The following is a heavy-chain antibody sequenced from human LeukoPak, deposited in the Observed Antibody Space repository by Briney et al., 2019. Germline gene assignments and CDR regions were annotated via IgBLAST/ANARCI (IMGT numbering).Heavy chain of an antibody. CDR2: ISGSGGST. D-gene: IGHD4-17*01. CDR3: AKSGSTVTTRYGMDV. CDR1: GFTFSSYA. J-gene: IGHJ6*04. Sequence: GGSLRLSCAASGFTFSSYAMSWVRQAPGKGLEWVSAISGSGGSTYYADSVRGRFTISRDNSKNTLYLQMNSLRAEDTAVCYCAKSGSTVTTRYGMDVWGKGTTVTVSS. V-gene: IGHV3-23*01.